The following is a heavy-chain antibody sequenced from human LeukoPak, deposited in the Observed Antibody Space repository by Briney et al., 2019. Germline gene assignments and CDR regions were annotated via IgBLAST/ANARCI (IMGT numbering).Heavy chain of an antibody. CDR3: ARQGVVGSGYYRDFDY. D-gene: IGHD3-22*01. Sequence: ASVKVSCKASGYIFTRYGIDWVRQAPGQGLEWMGWTSAYNGQTDYAQTLQGRVTMTRDTSTSTAYMELKSLTSDDTAVYYCARQGVVGSGYYRDFDYWGQGTLVTVSS. CDR2: TSAYNGQT. J-gene: IGHJ4*02. V-gene: IGHV1-18*01. CDR1: GYIFTRYG.